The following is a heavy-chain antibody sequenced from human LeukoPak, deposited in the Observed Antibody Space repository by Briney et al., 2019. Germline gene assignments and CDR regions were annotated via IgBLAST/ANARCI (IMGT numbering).Heavy chain of an antibody. CDR3: ASFFLPPRRRGGAPRWLRRGRYYFDY. CDR2: VDPSDSDA. Sequence: PGESLKISCRGSGYSFSTYWITWVRQMPGKGLEWVGTVDPSDSDADYSPSFQGHVTISVDNSTYNPSLDRSILRVSDTATACCASFFLPPRRRGGAPRWLRRGRYYFDYWGQGTLVTVSS. V-gene: IGHV5-10-1*01. CDR1: GYSFSTYW. J-gene: IGHJ4*02. D-gene: IGHD5-12*01.